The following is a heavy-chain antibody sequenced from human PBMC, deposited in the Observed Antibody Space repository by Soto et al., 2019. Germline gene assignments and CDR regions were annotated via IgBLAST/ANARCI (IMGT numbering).Heavy chain of an antibody. J-gene: IGHJ6*02. V-gene: IGHV3-21*01. CDR3: ARDRGYDAHDYYYNAMDV. CDR2: IRGFSPYT. Sequence: EVQLVESGGCLVKPGGSLRLSCISSGFTFRTYTMNWVRQAPGKGLEWVSGIRGFSPYTFYAESVRGRFTISRDNAKNSLFLQMDSLRAEDTAVDYCARDRGYDAHDYYYNAMDVWGQGTTVTVSS. D-gene: IGHD3-10*01. CDR1: GFTFRTYT.